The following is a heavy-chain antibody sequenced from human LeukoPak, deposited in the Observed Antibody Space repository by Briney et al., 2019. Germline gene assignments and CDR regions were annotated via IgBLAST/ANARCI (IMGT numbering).Heavy chain of an antibody. CDR2: INPNSGGT. V-gene: IGHV1-2*02. Sequence: ASVKVSCKASGYTFTGYYMHWVRQAPGQGLEWMGWINPNSGGTNYAQKFQGRVTMTRDTSISTAYMELSSLRSEDTAVYYCAREVYSSSWFPIVDAFDIWGQGTMVTVSS. D-gene: IGHD6-13*01. CDR3: AREVYSSSWFPIVDAFDI. J-gene: IGHJ3*02. CDR1: GYTFTGYY.